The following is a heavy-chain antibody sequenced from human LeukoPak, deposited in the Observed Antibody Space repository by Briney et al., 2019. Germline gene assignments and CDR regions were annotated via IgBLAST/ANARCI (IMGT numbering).Heavy chain of an antibody. D-gene: IGHD3-3*01. CDR3: ANPRYDFWSGYPHLEY. CDR2: ISGSGGST. Sequence: GGSLRLSCAASGFTFSSYGMHWVRQAPGKGLEWVSAISGSGGSTYYADSVKGRFTISRDNSKNTLYLQMNSLRAEDTAVYYCANPRYDFWSGYPHLEYWGQGTLVTVSS. CDR1: GFTFSSYG. J-gene: IGHJ4*02. V-gene: IGHV3-23*01.